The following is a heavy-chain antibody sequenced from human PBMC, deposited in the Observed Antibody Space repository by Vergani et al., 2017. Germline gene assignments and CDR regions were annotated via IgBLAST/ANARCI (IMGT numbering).Heavy chain of an antibody. CDR1: GGSISSSNW. V-gene: IGHV4-4*02. CDR3: ASVYYGSESYYRTLDY. D-gene: IGHD3-10*01. CDR2: IYHSGST. J-gene: IGHJ4*02. Sequence: QVQLQESGPGLVKPSGTLSLSCAVSGGSISSSNWWSWVRQPPGKGLEWIGEIYHSGSTNYNPSLKSRVTISVDRSKNQFSLKLSSVTAADRAVYYCASVYYGSESYYRTLDYWGQGTLVTVSS.